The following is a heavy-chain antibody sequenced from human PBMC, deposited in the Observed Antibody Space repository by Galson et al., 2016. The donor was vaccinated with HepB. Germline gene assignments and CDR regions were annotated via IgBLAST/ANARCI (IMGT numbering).Heavy chain of an antibody. CDR3: ARRHEYCPPVGCSVDY. Sequence: SLRLSCAASGFTFSNYGMTWVRQAPGKGLEWVAADSMDGRRKFYADSVKGRFTISRDNSNSMLFLQMGSLRADDTAVYYCARRHEYCPPVGCSVDYWGQGTLVSVSS. D-gene: IGHD2/OR15-2a*01. CDR2: DSMDGRRK. J-gene: IGHJ4*02. V-gene: IGHV3-30*03. CDR1: GFTFSNYG.